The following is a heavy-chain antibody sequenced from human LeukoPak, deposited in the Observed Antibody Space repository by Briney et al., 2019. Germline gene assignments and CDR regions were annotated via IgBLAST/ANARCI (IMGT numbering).Heavy chain of an antibody. J-gene: IGHJ6*03. CDR2: IKQDESEK. Sequence: PGGSLRLSCAASRFTFSSYWMNWVRQAPGKGLEWVANIKQDESEKYYVDSVKGRFTISRDNAKNSLYLQMNNLRAEDTAVYYCARGEYRTSANCYTYSYYMDVWGKGTTVTVSS. D-gene: IGHD2-2*02. V-gene: IGHV3-7*01. CDR3: ARGEYRTSANCYTYSYYMDV. CDR1: RFTFSSYW.